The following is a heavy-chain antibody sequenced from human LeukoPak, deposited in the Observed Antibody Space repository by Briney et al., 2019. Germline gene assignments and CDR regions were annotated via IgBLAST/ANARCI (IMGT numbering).Heavy chain of an antibody. V-gene: IGHV1-46*01. CDR2: VNPSDGVT. J-gene: IGHJ6*03. CDR3: ARGQRRGVSGSVGGLFASYYTYYYMDV. D-gene: IGHD3-16*01. CDR1: GYTFTKFY. Sequence: ASVEVSCKASGYTFTKFYIHWVRQAPGQGLEWMGMVNPSDGVTTYAQRFQGRVTMTRDMSTTTVYMDLRSPRSEHPAVYFCARGQRRGVSGSVGGLFASYYTYYYMDVWGRGTTVTVSS.